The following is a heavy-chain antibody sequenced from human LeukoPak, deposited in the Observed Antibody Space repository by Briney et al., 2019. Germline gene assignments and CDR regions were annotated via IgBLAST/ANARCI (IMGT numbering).Heavy chain of an antibody. CDR3: AKINNDDDY. CDR1: GFTFTTFG. CDR2: ISPDGNIE. D-gene: IGHD1/OR15-1a*01. J-gene: IGHJ4*02. Sequence: GGSLRLSCAASGFTFTTFGIHGVRQAPGKGLEGVAAISPDGNIEYYTDSVKGRFTISRDNSKNMIYLQMNSLRGEDSAVYYCAKINNDDDYWGQGTLVTVSS. V-gene: IGHV3-30*18.